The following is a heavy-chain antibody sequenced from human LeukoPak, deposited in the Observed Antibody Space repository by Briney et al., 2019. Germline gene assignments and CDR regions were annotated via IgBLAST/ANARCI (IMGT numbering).Heavy chain of an antibody. CDR3: ARGGMTIFGVVVGRAFDY. J-gene: IGHJ4*02. D-gene: IGHD3-3*01. CDR2: INHSGST. CDR1: GGSFSGYY. V-gene: IGHV4-34*01. Sequence: SETLSLTCAVYGGSFSGYYWSWIRQPPGKGLEWIGEINHSGSTNYDPSLKSRVTISVDTSKNQFSLKLSSVTAADTAVYYCARGGMTIFGVVVGRAFDYWGQGTLVTVSS.